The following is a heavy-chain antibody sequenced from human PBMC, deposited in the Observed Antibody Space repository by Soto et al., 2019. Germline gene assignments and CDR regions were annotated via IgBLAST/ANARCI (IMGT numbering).Heavy chain of an antibody. CDR3: ARDRVYYDFWSGYYLSSTYYYMDV. Sequence: GASVKVSCKASGYTFTSYDINWVRQATGQGLEWMGWMNPNSGNTGYAQKFQGRVTMTRNTSISTAYMELSSLRSEDTAVYYCARDRVYYDFWSGYYLSSTYYYMDVWGKGTTVTVSS. D-gene: IGHD3-3*01. CDR2: MNPNSGNT. V-gene: IGHV1-8*01. CDR1: GYTFTSYD. J-gene: IGHJ6*03.